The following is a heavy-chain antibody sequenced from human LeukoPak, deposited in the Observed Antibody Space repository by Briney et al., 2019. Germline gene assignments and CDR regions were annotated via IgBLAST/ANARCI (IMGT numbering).Heavy chain of an antibody. V-gene: IGHV3-23*01. CDR3: AKDGVAAPPFDY. CDR2: ISGSGGST. Sequence: GASLRLSCAASGFTFSSYAMSWVRQAPGKGLEWVSAISGSGGSTYYTDSVKGRFTISRDNSKNTLYLQMNSLRAEDTAVYYCAKDGVAAPPFDYWGQGTLVTVSS. D-gene: IGHD6-13*01. J-gene: IGHJ4*02. CDR1: GFTFSSYA.